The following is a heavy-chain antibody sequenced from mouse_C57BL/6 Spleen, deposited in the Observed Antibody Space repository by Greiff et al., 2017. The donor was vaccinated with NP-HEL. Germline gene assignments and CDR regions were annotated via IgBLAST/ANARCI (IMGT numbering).Heavy chain of an antibody. Sequence: EVQGVESGEGLVKPGGSLKLSCAASGFTFSSYAMSWVRQTPEKRLEWVAYISSGGDYIYYADTVKGRFTISRDNARNTLYLQMSSLKSEDTAMYYCTRAYSSYWYFDVWGTGTTVTVSS. J-gene: IGHJ1*03. D-gene: IGHD2-10*01. V-gene: IGHV5-9-1*02. CDR3: TRAYSSYWYFDV. CDR2: ISSGGDYI. CDR1: GFTFSSYA.